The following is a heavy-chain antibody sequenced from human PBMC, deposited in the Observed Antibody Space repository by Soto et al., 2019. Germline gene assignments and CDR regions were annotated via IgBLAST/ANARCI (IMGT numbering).Heavy chain of an antibody. J-gene: IGHJ4*02. Sequence: GSLRLSCAASGFTFSSYAMHWVRQAPGKGLEWVAVISYDGSNKYYADSVKGRFTISRDNSKNTLYLQMNGLRAEDTAVYYCARVKVEGYYYDSSGYYSDYWGQGTLVTVSS. CDR1: GFTFSSYA. CDR2: ISYDGSNK. D-gene: IGHD3-22*01. V-gene: IGHV3-30-3*01. CDR3: ARVKVEGYYYDSSGYYSDY.